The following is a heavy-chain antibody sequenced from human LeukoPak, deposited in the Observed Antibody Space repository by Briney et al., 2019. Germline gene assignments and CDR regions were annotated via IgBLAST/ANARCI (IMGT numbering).Heavy chain of an antibody. D-gene: IGHD1-26*01. Sequence: ASVKVSRKASGYTFMKYGFSWVRQAPGQGLEWLGWISTYNGNTKYAEKFQGRVTMTTDTSTSTAYTELRSLRSDDTAVYHCARDPKWEGWNTEGRVMDVWGQGTTVTVSS. CDR1: GYTFMKYG. CDR2: ISTYNGNT. V-gene: IGHV1-18*01. J-gene: IGHJ6*02. CDR3: ARDPKWEGWNTEGRVMDV.